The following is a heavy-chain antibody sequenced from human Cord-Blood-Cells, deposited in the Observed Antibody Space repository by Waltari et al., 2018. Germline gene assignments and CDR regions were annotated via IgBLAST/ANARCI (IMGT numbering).Heavy chain of an antibody. V-gene: IGHV1-58*01. CDR1: GFTFTSSA. J-gene: IGHJ6*03. CDR3: AASPHEGGYYYYYMDV. Sequence: QMQLVQSGPEVKKPGTSVKVSCKASGFTFTSSAVQWVRQARGQRLEWIGWIVVGSGNTNYAQKFQERVTITRDMSTSTAYMELSSLRSEDTAVYYCAASPHEGGYYYYYMDVWGKGTTVTVSS. D-gene: IGHD3-16*01. CDR2: IVVGSGNT.